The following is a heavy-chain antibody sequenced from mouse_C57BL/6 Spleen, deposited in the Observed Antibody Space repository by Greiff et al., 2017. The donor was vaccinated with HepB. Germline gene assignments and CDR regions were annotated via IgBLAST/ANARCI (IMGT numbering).Heavy chain of an antibody. D-gene: IGHD2-1*01. J-gene: IGHJ2*01. V-gene: IGHV5-9-1*02. CDR1: GFTFSSYA. CDR2: ISSGGDYI. Sequence: EVMLVESGEGLVKPGGSLKLSCAASGFTFSSYAMSWVRQTPEKRLEWVAYISSGGDYIYYADTVKGRFTISRDNARNTLYLQMSSLKSEDTAMYYCTRGDYGNPFDYWGQGTTLTVSS. CDR3: TRGDYGNPFDY.